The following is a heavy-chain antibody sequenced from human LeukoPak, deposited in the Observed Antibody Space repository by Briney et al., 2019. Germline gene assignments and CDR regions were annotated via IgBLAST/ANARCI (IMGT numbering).Heavy chain of an antibody. CDR2: INHSGRT. J-gene: IGHJ4*02. CDR1: GVSISSYY. CDR3: ARINYYDGDDY. Sequence: SETLSLTCTVSGVSISSYYWRWIRQPPGKGLEWIGEINHSGRTNYNPSLKSRVTISVDTSKNQFSLKLSSVTAADTAVYYCARINYYDGDDYWGQGTLVTVSS. V-gene: IGHV4-34*01. D-gene: IGHD3-16*01.